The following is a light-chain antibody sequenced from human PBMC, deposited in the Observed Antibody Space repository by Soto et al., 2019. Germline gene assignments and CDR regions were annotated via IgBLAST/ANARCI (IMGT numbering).Light chain of an antibody. CDR2: SAY. Sequence: DIQLTQSPSFLSASVGDTVTITCRASQALSNYLAWDQQKPVKAPYRLIYSAYTLQSGVPSRFSGSGSEREYSLTIRALPPEDFATYYCQQHSRYPLTFGGGTKVEIK. CDR1: QALSNY. V-gene: IGKV1-9*01. J-gene: IGKJ4*01. CDR3: QQHSRYPLT.